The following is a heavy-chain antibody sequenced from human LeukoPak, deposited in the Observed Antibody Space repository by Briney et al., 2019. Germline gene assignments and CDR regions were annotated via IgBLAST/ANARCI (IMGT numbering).Heavy chain of an antibody. CDR2: INPNSGGT. CDR3: ARAIDEPLRGTIYYFDY. D-gene: IGHD3-10*01. V-gene: IGHV1-2*02. Sequence: ASVKVSCKASGYTFTGYYMHWVRQAPGQGLEWMGWINPNSGGTNYAQKFQGRVTMTRDTSISTAYMELSRLRSDDTAVYYCARAIDEPLRGTIYYFDYWGQGTLVTVSS. J-gene: IGHJ4*02. CDR1: GYTFTGYY.